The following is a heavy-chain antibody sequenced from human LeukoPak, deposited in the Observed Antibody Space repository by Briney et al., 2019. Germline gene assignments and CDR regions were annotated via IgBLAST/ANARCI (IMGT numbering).Heavy chain of an antibody. CDR3: ARHSDVWFGELLANFDY. CDR1: GDSISSYY. D-gene: IGHD3-10*01. CDR2: IYYSGST. J-gene: IGHJ4*02. V-gene: IGHV4-59*08. Sequence: SETLSLTCTVSGDSISSYYWTWIRQPPGKGLEWIGYIYYSGSTNYNPSLKSRVTISVDTSKNQFSLKLSSVTAADTAVYYCARHSDVWFGELLANFDYWGQGTLVTVSS.